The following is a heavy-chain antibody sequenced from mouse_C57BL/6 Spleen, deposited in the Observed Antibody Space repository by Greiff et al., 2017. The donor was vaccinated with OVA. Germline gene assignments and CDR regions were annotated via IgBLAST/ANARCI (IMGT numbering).Heavy chain of an antibody. CDR2: INYDGSST. CDR3: ARDHHYYGSSYEGYFDV. J-gene: IGHJ1*03. CDR1: GFTFSDYY. V-gene: IGHV5-16*01. D-gene: IGHD1-1*01. Sequence: EVKLVESEGGLVQPGSSMKLSCTASGFTFSDYYMAWVRQVPEKGLEWVANINYDGSSTYYLDSLKSRFIISRDNAKNILYLQMSSLKSEDTATYYCARDHHYYGSSYEGYFDVWGTGTTVTVSS.